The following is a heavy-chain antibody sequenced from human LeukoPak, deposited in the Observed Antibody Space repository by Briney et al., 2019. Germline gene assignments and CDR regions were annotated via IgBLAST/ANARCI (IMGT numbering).Heavy chain of an antibody. D-gene: IGHD4-17*01. CDR3: AKDLPDYGDYVEGY. Sequence: GGSLRLSCAASGFTFNKFAMSWVRQAPGKGLEWVSTISGSGGTTNYADSVKGRFTFSRDNSKNTLYLQMNSLRAEDTAVYYCAKDLPDYGDYVEGYWGQGTLVTVSS. CDR1: GFTFNKFA. CDR2: ISGSGGTT. J-gene: IGHJ4*02. V-gene: IGHV3-23*01.